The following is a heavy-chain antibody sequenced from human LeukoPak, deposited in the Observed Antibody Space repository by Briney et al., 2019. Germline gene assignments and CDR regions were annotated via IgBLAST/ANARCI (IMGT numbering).Heavy chain of an antibody. J-gene: IGHJ6*03. V-gene: IGHV3-48*03. CDR2: ISSSGSTI. Sequence: GGSLRLSCAASGVTFSNYEMNWVRQVPGKGLEWLSYISSSGSTIYYADSVKGRFTISRDNAKNSLYLQMNSLRAEDTAIYYCAKNGDRGAYCSGGSCYPYYYYYMDVWGKGTTVTISS. CDR3: AKNGDRGAYCSGGSCYPYYYYYMDV. CDR1: GVTFSNYE. D-gene: IGHD2-15*01.